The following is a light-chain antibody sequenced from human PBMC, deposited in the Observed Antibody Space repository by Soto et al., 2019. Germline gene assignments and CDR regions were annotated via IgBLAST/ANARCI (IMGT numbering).Light chain of an antibody. CDR3: QQSYSTLYT. V-gene: IGKV1-39*01. CDR1: QSISSY. J-gene: IGKJ2*01. Sequence: DIQMTQSPSSLSASVGDIVTITCRASQSISSYLNWYQQKPGKAPKLLIYAASSLQSGVPSRFTGRGYGTDFTLTIRTLQTEDFATYSSQQSYSTLYTFGQGTKLEIK. CDR2: AAS.